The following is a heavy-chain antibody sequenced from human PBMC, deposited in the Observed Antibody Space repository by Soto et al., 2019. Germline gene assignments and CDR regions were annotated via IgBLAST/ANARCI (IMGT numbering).Heavy chain of an antibody. D-gene: IGHD1-26*01. CDR1: GGTFSNSP. V-gene: IGHV1-69*04. Sequence: GASVKVCCKASGGTFSNSPMSWVRQIPGQGPEWMGRIIPSPARTIYSRKFRGRVTLTADKSTQTVYMTLSSLTTEDSGAYYCARDQVGASSFDYWGQGTRVTVSS. CDR2: IIPSPART. CDR3: ARDQVGASSFDY. J-gene: IGHJ4*02.